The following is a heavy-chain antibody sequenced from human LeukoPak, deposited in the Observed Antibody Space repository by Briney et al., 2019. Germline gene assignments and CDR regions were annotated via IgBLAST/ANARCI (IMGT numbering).Heavy chain of an antibody. CDR1: GFTFSSYS. CDR2: ISSSSTI. CDR3: ARDRYGSGSLDV. V-gene: IGHV3-48*01. D-gene: IGHD3-10*01. J-gene: IGHJ6*02. Sequence: PGGSLRLSCAASGFTFSSYSMNWVRQAPGKGLEWVSYISSSSTIYYADSVKGRFTISRDNAKNSLYLQMNSLRAEDTAVYYCARDRYGSGSLDVWGQGTTVTVSS.